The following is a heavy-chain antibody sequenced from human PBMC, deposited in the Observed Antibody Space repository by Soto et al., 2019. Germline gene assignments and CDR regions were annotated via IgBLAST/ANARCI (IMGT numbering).Heavy chain of an antibody. D-gene: IGHD6-19*01. V-gene: IGHV3-33*01. J-gene: IGHJ4*02. CDR3: ARHKSIAGAGTLDY. Sequence: QVHLVESGGGVVQPGRSLRLSCAASGFTFSSYGMHWVRQAPGKGLEWVAVIWYEGSNKYYADSVKGRFTISIYNSNNTLYLHMNSLRAEYTAVYYCARHKSIAGAGTLDYWGQGTLVTVSS. CDR2: IWYEGSNK. CDR1: GFTFSSYG.